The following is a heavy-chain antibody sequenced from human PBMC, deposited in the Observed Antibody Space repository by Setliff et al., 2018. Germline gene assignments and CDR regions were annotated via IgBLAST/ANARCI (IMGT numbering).Heavy chain of an antibody. D-gene: IGHD3-16*01. CDR2: INTNTGNP. J-gene: IGHJ2*01. Sequence: GASVKVSCKASGYTFTSYTMNWVRQAPGQGLEWMGGINTNTGNPTYAQGFTGRFVFSLDTSVSTAYLQISSLKAEDTAVYYCARDKFGDPYWYFDLWGPGTLVTVSS. CDR3: ARDKFGDPYWYFDL. V-gene: IGHV7-4-1*02. CDR1: GYTFTSYT.